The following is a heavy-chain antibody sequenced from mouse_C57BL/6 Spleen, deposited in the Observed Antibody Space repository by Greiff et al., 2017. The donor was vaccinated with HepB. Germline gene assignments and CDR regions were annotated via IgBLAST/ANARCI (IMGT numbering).Heavy chain of an antibody. CDR2: IYPGSGNT. J-gene: IGHJ4*01. CDR3: ARDDSSPYYYALDY. CDR1: GYSFTSYY. V-gene: IGHV1-66*01. Sequence: QVQLQQSGPELVKPGASVKISCKASGYSFTSYYIHWVKQRPGQGLEWIGWIYPGSGNTKYNEKFKGKATLTADTSSSTDYMQLSSLASEDAAVYYCARDDSSPYYYALDYWGQGTAVTVSS. D-gene: IGHD1-1*01.